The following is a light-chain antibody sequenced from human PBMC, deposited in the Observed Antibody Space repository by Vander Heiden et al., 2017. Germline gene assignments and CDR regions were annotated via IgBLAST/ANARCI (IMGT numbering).Light chain of an antibody. J-gene: IGKJ3*01. V-gene: IGKV1-39*01. CDR1: QSISSY. Sequence: IQMTQSPSSLSASVGDRVTIPCRASQSISSYLTWYQQKPGKAPKLLIYAASSMQSGVPSRFSGSGSGTDFTLTISSLQPEDFAIYYCQQSYSTPRFGPGTKVDIK. CDR3: QQSYSTPR. CDR2: AAS.